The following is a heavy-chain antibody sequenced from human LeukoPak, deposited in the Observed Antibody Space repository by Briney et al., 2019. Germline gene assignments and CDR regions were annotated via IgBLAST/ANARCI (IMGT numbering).Heavy chain of an antibody. CDR1: GYTFTSYY. CDR3: ARNWGYYDSSGYSGLSYYYYYMDV. CDR2: INPNSGGT. D-gene: IGHD3-22*01. V-gene: IGHV1-2*02. Sequence: GASVKVSCKASGYTFTSYYMHWVRQAPGQGLEWMGWINPNSGGTNYAQKFQGRVTMTRDTSISTAYMELSRLRSDDTAVYYCARNWGYYDSSGYSGLSYYYYYMDVWGKGTTVTVSS. J-gene: IGHJ6*03.